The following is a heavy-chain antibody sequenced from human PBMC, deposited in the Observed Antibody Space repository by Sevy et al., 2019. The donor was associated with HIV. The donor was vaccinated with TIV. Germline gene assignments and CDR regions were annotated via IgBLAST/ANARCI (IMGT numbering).Heavy chain of an antibody. CDR3: ARAPTDFWTGGMDV. CDR2: INPISGGT. D-gene: IGHD3-3*01. J-gene: IGHJ6*02. CDR1: GYAFTGYY. Sequence: ASVKVSCKASGYAFTGYYIHWVRQAPGQGLEWMGRINPISGGTDDSQHFQGRVTMTRDTSISTAYMDITRLTSDDTAVYYCARAPTDFWTGGMDVWGQGTVVIVSS. V-gene: IGHV1-2*06.